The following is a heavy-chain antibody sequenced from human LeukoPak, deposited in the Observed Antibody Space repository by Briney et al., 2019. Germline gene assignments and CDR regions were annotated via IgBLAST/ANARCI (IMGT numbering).Heavy chain of an antibody. V-gene: IGHV3-74*01. CDR3: ARERSSGSHNVFDY. Sequence: GGSLRLSCAASGFTFSSYWMHWVRQAPGKGLVWVSRINSDESSTTYADSVKGRFAISRDNAKNTLYLQMNSLRAEDTAVYYCARERSSGSHNVFDYWGQGTLVTVSS. J-gene: IGHJ4*02. D-gene: IGHD3-10*01. CDR2: INSDESST. CDR1: GFTFSSYW.